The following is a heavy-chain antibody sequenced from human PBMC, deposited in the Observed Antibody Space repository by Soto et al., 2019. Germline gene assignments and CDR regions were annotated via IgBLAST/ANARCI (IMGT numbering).Heavy chain of an antibody. D-gene: IGHD3-3*01. J-gene: IGHJ6*02. CDR2: IYHSGST. CDR3: ASGLFRFLEWPHYYGMDV. Sequence: SETLSLTCAVSGDSISSACYSCRLIREPPGRGLEWIGYIYHSGSTYYTPSLKSRVTISVDRSKHQFSLKLSSVTAADTAVYSCASGLFRFLEWPHYYGMDVWGQGTTVTVSS. CDR1: GDSISSACYS. V-gene: IGHV4-30-2*01.